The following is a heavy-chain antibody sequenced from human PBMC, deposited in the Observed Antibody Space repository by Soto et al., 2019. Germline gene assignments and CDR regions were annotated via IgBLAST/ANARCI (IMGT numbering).Heavy chain of an antibody. CDR2: IIPILGIA. D-gene: IGHD3-22*01. J-gene: IGHJ1*01. Sequence: GASVKVSCKACGGTFSSYTISWVRQAPGQGLEWMGRIIPILGIANYAQKFQGRVTITADKSTSTAYMELSSLRSEDTAVYYCARDLGADSSGWHPPAESFHHWGKGTLGTVSS. V-gene: IGHV1-69*04. CDR1: GGTFSSYT. CDR3: ARDLGADSSGWHPPAESFHH.